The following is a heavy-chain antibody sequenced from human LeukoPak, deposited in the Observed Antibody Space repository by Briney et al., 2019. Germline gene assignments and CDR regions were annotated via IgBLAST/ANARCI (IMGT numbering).Heavy chain of an antibody. CDR2: ISNSGST. V-gene: IGHV4-31*03. CDR3: ARETLSTHAFDI. J-gene: IGHJ3*02. CDR1: GGSSSSDAYY. D-gene: IGHD2-2*01. Sequence: SPSETLSLTCTVSGGSSSSDAYYWTWIRQRPGKGLEWIGYISNSGSTHYSPSLRSRVTISVDTSKNHFSLKLSSVTAADTAVYYCARETLSTHAFDIWGQGTMVTVSS.